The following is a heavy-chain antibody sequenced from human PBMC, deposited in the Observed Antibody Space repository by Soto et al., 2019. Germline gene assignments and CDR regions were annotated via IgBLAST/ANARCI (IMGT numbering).Heavy chain of an antibody. Sequence: GGSLRLSCGVSGFIFSDHYIDWVRQAPGKGLEWIGRSRNKARSYTTEYAASVKGRFTISRDDSENSVYLPMHSLKTEDTAVYDCAKDYTYYGMDAWGEGTTVTVCS. V-gene: IGHV3-72*01. CDR3: AKDYTYYGMDA. D-gene: IGHD2-2*02. CDR2: SRNKARSYTT. CDR1: GFIFSDHY. J-gene: IGHJ6*04.